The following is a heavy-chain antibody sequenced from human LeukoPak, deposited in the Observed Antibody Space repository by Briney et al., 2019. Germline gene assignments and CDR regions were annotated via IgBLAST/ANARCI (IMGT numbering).Heavy chain of an antibody. CDR2: INSDGSST. CDR1: GFTFSSYA. V-gene: IGHV3-74*01. CDR3: ARARDSSGYYYFDY. J-gene: IGHJ4*02. D-gene: IGHD3-22*01. Sequence: GGSLRLSCAASGFTFSSYAMSWVRQAPGKGLEWVSRINSDGSSTSYADSVKGRFTISRDNAKNTLYLQMNSLRAEDTAVYYCARARDSSGYYYFDYWGQGTLVTVSS.